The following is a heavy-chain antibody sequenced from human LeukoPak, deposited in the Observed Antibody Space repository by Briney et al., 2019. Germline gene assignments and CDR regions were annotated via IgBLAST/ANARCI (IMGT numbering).Heavy chain of an antibody. V-gene: IGHV4-34*01. Sequence: SETLSVTCGVFDASLSGLRWSWIRQPQGKGLEWIGEMDHTGATTYNPSLKSRLTMSVDTSKSHFSLQLSSVTAADTGVYYCARGSPYAWELQQSWGQGTLVTVSS. J-gene: IGHJ4*02. D-gene: IGHD1-26*01. CDR1: DASLSGLR. CDR3: ARGSPYAWELQQS. CDR2: MDHTGAT.